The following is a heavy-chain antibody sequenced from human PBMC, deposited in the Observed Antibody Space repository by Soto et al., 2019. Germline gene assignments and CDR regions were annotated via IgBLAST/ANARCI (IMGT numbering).Heavy chain of an antibody. J-gene: IGHJ5*02. Sequence: QVQLQLSGPRLVQPSQTLSLTCAISGDSVSSNSASWNWIRQSPSRGLEWLGRTYYSSKWYYEYATSVEGRIAITPDPSKNPFALHLNAVTPEDTAVYSCARATHGAHWFDPWVQGALVTVSS. D-gene: IGHD2-8*01. CDR2: TYYSSKWYY. CDR1: GDSVSSNSAS. V-gene: IGHV6-1*01. CDR3: ARATHGAHWFDP.